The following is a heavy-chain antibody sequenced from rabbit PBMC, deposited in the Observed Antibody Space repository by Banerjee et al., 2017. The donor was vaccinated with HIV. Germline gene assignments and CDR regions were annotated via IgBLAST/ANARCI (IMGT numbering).Heavy chain of an antibody. J-gene: IGHJ4*01. V-gene: IGHV1S40*01. CDR1: GFSFSSNYY. CDR2: IYTGSGST. Sequence: QSLEESGGGLVQPEGSLTLTCTASGFSFSSNYYICWVRQAPGKGLEWIGCIYTGSGSTDYASWAKGRFTISKTSSTTVTLQMTSLTAADTATYFCARSPIYTGYTYASGWYFNLWGPGTLVTVS. CDR3: ARSPIYTGYTYASGWYFNL. D-gene: IGHD6-1*01.